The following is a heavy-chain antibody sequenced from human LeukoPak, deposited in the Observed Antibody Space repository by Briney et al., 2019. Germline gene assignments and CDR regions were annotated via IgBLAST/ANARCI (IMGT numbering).Heavy chain of an antibody. CDR2: INTNTGNP. V-gene: IGHV7-4-1*02. J-gene: IGHJ4*02. D-gene: IGHD2-2*01. CDR3: AREPLKDIVVVPADYAGDY. CDR1: GYTFTSYA. Sequence: ASVKVSCKASGYTFTSYAMNWVRQAPGQGLEWMGWINTNTGNPTYAQGFTGRFAFSLDTSVSTAYLQISSLKAEDTAVCYCAREPLKDIVVVPADYAGDYWGQGTLVTVST.